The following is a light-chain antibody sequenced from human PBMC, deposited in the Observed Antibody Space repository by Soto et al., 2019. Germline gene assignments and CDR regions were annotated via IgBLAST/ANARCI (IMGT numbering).Light chain of an antibody. V-gene: IGKV1-33*01. J-gene: IGKJ5*01. CDR3: KQSASLPIT. CDR2: DAS. Sequence: DIQMTQSPSSLSSSVGDRVSITCQAGQGINNYLNWYQQKPGKAPKLLIYDASNLDTGVPSRFTGSGYDKDFNFTITSLKSDDVATYYCKQSASLPITCGQGTRLAIK. CDR1: QGINNY.